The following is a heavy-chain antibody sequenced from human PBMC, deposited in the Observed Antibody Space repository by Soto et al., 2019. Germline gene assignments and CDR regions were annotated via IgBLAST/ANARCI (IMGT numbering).Heavy chain of an antibody. D-gene: IGHD6-13*01. CDR3: ARAAAGPDDFGY. CDR1: GGSISSGDYY. J-gene: IGHJ4*02. CDR2: IYYSGST. V-gene: IGHV4-30-4*01. Sequence: SETLSLTCTVSGGSISSGDYYWSWIRQPPGKGLEWIGYIYYSGSTYYNPSLKSRVTISIDTSKNQFSLKLSSVTAADTAVYYCARAAAGPDDFGYWGQGTLVTVSS.